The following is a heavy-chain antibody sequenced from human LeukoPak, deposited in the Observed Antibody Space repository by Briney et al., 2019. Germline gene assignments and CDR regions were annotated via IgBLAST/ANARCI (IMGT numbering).Heavy chain of an antibody. CDR3: ARGRSVAATLYDV. CDR1: GVPINNYH. V-gene: IGHV4-59*01. Sequence: SETLSLTCRLSGVPINNYHWTWIRQPPGKGLEWIGYINYSWNTKTNASLDSRVTMSVDTSKNQFSLRLSSVSAADTAEYYCARGRSVAATLYDVWGRGKMVIVSS. J-gene: IGHJ3*01. D-gene: IGHD2-15*01. CDR2: INYSWNT.